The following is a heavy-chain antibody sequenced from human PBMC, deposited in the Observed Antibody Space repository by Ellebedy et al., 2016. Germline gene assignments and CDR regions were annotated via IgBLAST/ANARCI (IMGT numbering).Heavy chain of an antibody. CDR3: HGYRATAAGVNQNDAFDI. CDR1: GGSISSYY. V-gene: IGHV4-59*08. D-gene: IGHD6-13*01. Sequence: SETLSLTCTVSGGSISSYYWSWIRQPPGKGLEWIGYIHHSGSTNYNPSLKSRVTISVDTSKNQFSLKLSSVTAADTAVYYCHGYRATAAGVNQNDAFDIWGQGTMVTVSS. J-gene: IGHJ3*02. CDR2: IHHSGST.